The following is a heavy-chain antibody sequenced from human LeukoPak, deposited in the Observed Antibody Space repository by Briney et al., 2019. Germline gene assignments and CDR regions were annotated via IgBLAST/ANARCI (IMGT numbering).Heavy chain of an antibody. Sequence: ASGRLSSNASGYACTTCGNSWERQAPGEGLERKGWISAYNGNTNYAKKLQGRVIMTTDTSTSTAYMELRSLRSDDTAVYYCARGIVRELLGYWGQGTLVTVSS. V-gene: IGHV1-18*01. CDR2: ISAYNGNT. D-gene: IGHD3-10*01. J-gene: IGHJ4*02. CDR3: ARGIVRELLGY. CDR1: GYACTTCG.